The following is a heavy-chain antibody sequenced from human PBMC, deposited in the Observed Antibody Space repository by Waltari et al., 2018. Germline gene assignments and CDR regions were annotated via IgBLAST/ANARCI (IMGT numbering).Heavy chain of an antibody. CDR1: GFLYNDYW. CDR3: TRNPGY. D-gene: IGHD2-15*01. Sequence: EVQLVESGGGLVQPGGSLRLSCAVSGFLYNDYWMDWVRQAPGQGLVWVSRIKSDGTNMKYADSVRGRFTISRDSAKNTFYLQMNSLRAEDTAVYYCTRNPGYWGQGTLVTVAS. CDR2: IKSDGTNM. V-gene: IGHV3-74*03. J-gene: IGHJ4*02.